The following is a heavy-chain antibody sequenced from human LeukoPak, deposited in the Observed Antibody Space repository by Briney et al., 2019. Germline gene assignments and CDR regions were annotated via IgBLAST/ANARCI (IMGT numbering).Heavy chain of an antibody. CDR2: MNPNSGYT. Sequence: GASVKVSCKASGYTFTGYHINWVRQATGQGLEWMEWMNPNSGYTGYAQKFQGRVTMTRNTSIRTAYMELTSLRSDDTAVYYCARGWRIAAGAYYFDFWGQGTLVTVSS. J-gene: IGHJ4*02. CDR3: ARGWRIAAGAYYFDF. D-gene: IGHD6-25*01. CDR1: GYTFTGYH. V-gene: IGHV1-8*01.